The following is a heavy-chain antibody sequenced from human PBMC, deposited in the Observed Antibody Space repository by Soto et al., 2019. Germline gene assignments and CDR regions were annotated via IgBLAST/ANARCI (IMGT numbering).Heavy chain of an antibody. Sequence: SVKVSCKASGGTFSSYAISWVRQAPGQGLEWMGGIIPIFGTANYAQKFQGRVTITADESTSTAYMELNSLRSEDTAVYYCVRDSPIGSTFSGYDGIDYWGQGTLVTVSS. J-gene: IGHJ4*02. CDR3: VRDSPIGSTFSGYDGIDY. D-gene: IGHD5-12*01. V-gene: IGHV1-69*13. CDR2: IIPIFGTA. CDR1: GGTFSSYA.